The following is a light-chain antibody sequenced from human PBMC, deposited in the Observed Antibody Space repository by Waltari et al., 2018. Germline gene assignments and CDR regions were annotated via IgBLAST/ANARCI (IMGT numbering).Light chain of an antibody. V-gene: IGKV1-8*01. J-gene: IGKJ1*01. CDR3: QQYYSYPRT. CDR1: QSISSY. CDR2: ASS. Sequence: AIRMTQSPSSFSASKGDRVTIACRANQSISSYLAWYQQKSGEAPKLLIYASSTLQNGVPSRFSGSGSGTDFTLTINCLQPADFATYYCQQYYSYPRTFGQGTNVEIK.